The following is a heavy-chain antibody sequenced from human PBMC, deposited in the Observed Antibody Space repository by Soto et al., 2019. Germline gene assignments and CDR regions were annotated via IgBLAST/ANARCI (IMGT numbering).Heavy chain of an antibody. CDR1: GFTVSRNY. V-gene: IGHV3-53*01. J-gene: IGHJ4*02. D-gene: IGHD5-12*01. Sequence: PGGSLILSCAASGFTVSRNYMSWVRQAPGKGLEWVSVIYSGGSTYYADSVKGRFTISRDNSKNTLYLQMNSLRVEDTAVYYCTDGYNRFDYWGQGTLVTVSS. CDR2: IYSGGST. CDR3: TDGYNRFDY.